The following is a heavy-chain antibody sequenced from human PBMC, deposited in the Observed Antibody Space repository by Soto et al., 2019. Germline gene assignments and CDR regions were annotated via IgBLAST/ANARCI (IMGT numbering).Heavy chain of an antibody. V-gene: IGHV6-1*01. Sequence: SQTLSLTCAISGDSVSTNSATWVWIRQSPSRGLEWLGRTYYRSKWYNDYAVSVKGRITINPDTSNNQLSLQLNSVTPDDTALYYCARLIGNSWLDSWGQGTLVTVSS. CDR1: GDSVSTNSAT. CDR3: ARLIGNSWLDS. J-gene: IGHJ5*01. D-gene: IGHD2-8*01. CDR2: TYYRSKWYN.